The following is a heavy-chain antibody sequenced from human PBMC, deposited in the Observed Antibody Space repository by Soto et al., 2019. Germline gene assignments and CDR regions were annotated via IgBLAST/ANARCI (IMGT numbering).Heavy chain of an antibody. D-gene: IGHD3-3*01. J-gene: IGHJ5*02. CDR3: ASSTFFGVIALTSKTWFDP. CDR2: IIPVFSAT. Sequence: QVHLIQSGAEVKKPGASVKVSCKASGGTFNNYAFSWVRQAPVQGLEWMGGIIPVFSATHYAQNFQGRVTIPANESTTTVYLDLSSLRSDDTAVYFCASSTFFGVIALTSKTWFDPWGQGTLVIVSS. CDR1: GGTFNNYA. V-gene: IGHV1-69*01.